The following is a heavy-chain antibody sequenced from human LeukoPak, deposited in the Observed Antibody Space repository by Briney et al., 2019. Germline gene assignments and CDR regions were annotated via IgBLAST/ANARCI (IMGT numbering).Heavy chain of an antibody. CDR1: GYTFTSYY. D-gene: IGHD3-10*01. V-gene: IGHV1-46*01. CDR3: ARDSSRITMVRGTNWFDP. Sequence: ASVKVSCKASGYTFTSYYMNWVRQAPGQGLEWMGIINPSGGATNYAQKFQGRVTMTRDTSTSTVFMELSSLRSEDTAVYYCARDSSRITMVRGTNWFDPWGQGTLVTVSS. J-gene: IGHJ5*02. CDR2: INPSGGAT.